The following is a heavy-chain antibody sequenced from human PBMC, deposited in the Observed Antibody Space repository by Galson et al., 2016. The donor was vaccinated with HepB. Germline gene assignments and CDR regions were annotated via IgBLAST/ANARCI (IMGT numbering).Heavy chain of an antibody. V-gene: IGHV3-21*04. CDR1: GFPFSTQS. D-gene: IGHD6-19*01. J-gene: IGHJ3*02. CDR3: ATPYSSGWYAFDI. CDR2: IISTGSVI. Sequence: SLRLSCAATGFPFSTQSMNWVRQAPGKGLEWVSSIISTGSVISYADSVKGRFTISRDNAKNSLYLQMNSLRAEDTAVYYCATPYSSGWYAFDIWGQGTTVTVSS.